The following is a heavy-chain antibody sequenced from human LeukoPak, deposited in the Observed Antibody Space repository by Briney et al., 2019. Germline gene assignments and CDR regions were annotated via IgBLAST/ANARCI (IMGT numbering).Heavy chain of an antibody. CDR3: ARSSHYYDSSGYHDY. CDR1: GYTFTGYY. Sequence: GASVKVSCKASGYTFTGYYMHWVRQAPGQGLEWMGWINPNSGGTNYAQKFQGRVTMTRDTSISTAYMELSRLRSDDTAVYYCARSSHYYDSSGYHDYWGRGTLVTVSS. D-gene: IGHD3-22*01. V-gene: IGHV1-2*02. CDR2: INPNSGGT. J-gene: IGHJ4*02.